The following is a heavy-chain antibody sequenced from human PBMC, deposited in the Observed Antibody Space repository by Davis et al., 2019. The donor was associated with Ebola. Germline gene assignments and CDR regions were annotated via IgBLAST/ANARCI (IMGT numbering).Heavy chain of an antibody. Sequence: GGSLRLSCAASGFTFSSYEINWVRQAPGKGLEWVSYISSSGTTIYYADSVKGRFTISRDNAKNSLYLQMHSLRAEDTALYYCARGYGTFDYWGRGTLATVSA. J-gene: IGHJ4*02. CDR1: GFTFSSYE. D-gene: IGHD4-17*01. CDR3: ARGYGTFDY. CDR2: ISSSGTTI. V-gene: IGHV3-48*03.